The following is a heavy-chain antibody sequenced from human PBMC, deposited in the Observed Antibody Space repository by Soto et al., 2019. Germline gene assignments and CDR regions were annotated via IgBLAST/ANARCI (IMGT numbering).Heavy chain of an antibody. CDR3: AREGIAVAGRGDY. Sequence: QVQLVQSGAEVTKPGSSVKVSCKASGGTFSSYTISWVRQAPGQGLEWMGRIIPILGIANYAQKFQGRVTITADKSTSTAYMELSSLRSEDTALYYCAREGIAVAGRGDYWGQGTLVTVSS. CDR1: GGTFSSYT. CDR2: IIPILGIA. D-gene: IGHD6-19*01. J-gene: IGHJ4*02. V-gene: IGHV1-69*08.